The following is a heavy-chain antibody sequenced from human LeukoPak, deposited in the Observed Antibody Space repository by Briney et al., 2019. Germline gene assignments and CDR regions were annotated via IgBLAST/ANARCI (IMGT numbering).Heavy chain of an antibody. J-gene: IGHJ5*02. Sequence: SQTLSLTCTVSGGSISSGDYYWSWIRQPPGKGLEWIGYIYYSGSTYYNPSLKSRVTISVDTSKNQFSLKLSSVTAADTAVYYCARDGPSGGGDWFDPWGQGTLVTVSS. CDR1: GGSISSGDYY. CDR3: ARDGPSGGGDWFDP. D-gene: IGHD3-16*01. CDR2: IYYSGST. V-gene: IGHV4-30-4*01.